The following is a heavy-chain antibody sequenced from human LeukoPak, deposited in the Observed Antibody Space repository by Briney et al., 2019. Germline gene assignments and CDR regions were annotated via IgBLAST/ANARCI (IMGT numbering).Heavy chain of an antibody. CDR1: GYTFTCYY. CDR3: ARATLVTYWHRDIDYYYGMDV. D-gene: IGHD2-15*01. V-gene: IGHV1-2*02. CDR2: MNPNSGGT. J-gene: IGHJ6*02. Sequence: ASVKVSCKASGYTFTCYYMHWVGQAPGQGVEWMGWMNPNSGGTNYAQKFQGRVTMTRETTIRKAYMELRRRRADDTAVYYCARATLVTYWHRDIDYYYGMDVWGQGTPVTVSS.